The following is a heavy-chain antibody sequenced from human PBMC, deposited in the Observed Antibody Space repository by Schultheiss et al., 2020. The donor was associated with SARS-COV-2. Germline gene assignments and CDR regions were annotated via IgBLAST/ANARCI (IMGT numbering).Heavy chain of an antibody. CDR1: GGSIRNSGHN. J-gene: IGHJ5*02. CDR3: ARSFQLILPQASWFDP. D-gene: IGHD3/OR15-3a*01. Sequence: SETLSLTCSVSGGSIRNSGHNWGWIRQPTGKGLEWIGEINHSGSTKYNPSLESRVAISLDTAKNQFSLKLTSVTAADTSLYYCARSFQLILPQASWFDPWGQGTLVTVS. CDR2: INHSGST. V-gene: IGHV4-39*01.